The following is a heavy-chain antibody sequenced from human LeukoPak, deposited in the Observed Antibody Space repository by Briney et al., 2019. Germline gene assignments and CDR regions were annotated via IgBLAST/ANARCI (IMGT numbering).Heavy chain of an antibody. D-gene: IGHD4/OR15-4a*01. CDR2: ISYSGST. Sequence: SETLSLTCTISGGSIRSYYWSWIRHPPGKGLEWIGYISYSGSTNYNPSLQSRVTISVDTSKNHFSLKLTSVTAADTAVYYCARAPGAVDAFDVWGQGTMVTVSS. CDR1: GGSIRSYY. CDR3: ARAPGAVDAFDV. J-gene: IGHJ3*01. V-gene: IGHV4-59*01.